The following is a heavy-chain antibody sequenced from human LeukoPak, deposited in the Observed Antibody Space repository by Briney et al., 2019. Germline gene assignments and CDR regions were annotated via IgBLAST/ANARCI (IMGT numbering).Heavy chain of an antibody. CDR2: ISAYNGNT. D-gene: IGHD3-10*01. J-gene: IGHJ4*02. CDR3: ARDRRKLEDPPGDY. Sequence: ASVKVSCKSSGYTFTSYSFNWLRQAPGQGLEWMGWISAYNGNTNYAQNFHGRVTMTTDTSTSTVYMELRGLRSDDTAVYYCARDRRKLEDPPGDYWGQGTLVTVSS. V-gene: IGHV1-18*04. CDR1: GYTFTSYS.